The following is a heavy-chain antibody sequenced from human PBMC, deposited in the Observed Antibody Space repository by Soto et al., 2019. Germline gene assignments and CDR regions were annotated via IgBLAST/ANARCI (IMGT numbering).Heavy chain of an antibody. CDR2: ISGSGGST. J-gene: IGHJ4*02. D-gene: IGHD2-21*02. CDR3: AKILAYCGGDCYSDLDY. Sequence: GSLRLSCAASGFTFSSYAMSWVRQAPGKGLEWVSAISGSGGSTYYADSVKGRFTISRDNSKNTLYLQMNSLRAEDTAVYYCAKILAYCGGDCYSDLDYWGQGTLVTVSS. CDR1: GFTFSSYA. V-gene: IGHV3-23*01.